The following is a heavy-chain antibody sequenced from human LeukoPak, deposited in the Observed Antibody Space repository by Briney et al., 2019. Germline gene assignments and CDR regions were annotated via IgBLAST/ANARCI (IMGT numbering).Heavy chain of an antibody. D-gene: IGHD6-6*01. J-gene: IGHJ4*02. V-gene: IGHV3-21*01. CDR1: GFTFSSYS. CDR2: ISSSSSYI. Sequence: GGSLRLSCAASGFTFSSYSMNWVRQAPGKGLEWVSSISSSSSYIYYADSVKGRFTISRDNAKNSLYLQMNSLRAEDTAVYYCANPSGVHSSSGLDYWGQGTLVTVSS. CDR3: ANPSGVHSSSGLDY.